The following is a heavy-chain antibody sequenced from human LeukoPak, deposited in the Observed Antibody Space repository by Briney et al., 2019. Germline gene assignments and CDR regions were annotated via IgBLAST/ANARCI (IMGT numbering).Heavy chain of an antibody. CDR1: GYTFTSYG. Sequence: VASVKVSCKASGYTFTSYGISWVRQAPGQGLEWMGWISAYNGNTNYAQKLQGRVTMTTDTSTSTAYMELRSLRSDDTTVYYCARGFWFGDSKWFDPWGQGTLVTVSS. D-gene: IGHD3-10*01. V-gene: IGHV1-18*01. CDR3: ARGFWFGDSKWFDP. J-gene: IGHJ5*02. CDR2: ISAYNGNT.